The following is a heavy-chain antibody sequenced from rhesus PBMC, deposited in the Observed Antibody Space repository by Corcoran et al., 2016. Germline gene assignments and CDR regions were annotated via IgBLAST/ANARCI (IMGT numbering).Heavy chain of an antibody. CDR3: GRAGIGDGHKGDR. CDR2: IFGNNGRT. V-gene: IGHV4S7*01. Sequence: QVQLQESGPGLVKHSETLSLTRAYSGGSIRDSCTGTCIRQPPGKGLEWIGNIFGNNGRTSYDPSLESRVIISKDTFRNHFSLTLTSVTAADTAVYYCGRAGIGDGHKGDRWGQGVLVTVSS. J-gene: IGHJ4*01. D-gene: IGHD6-13*01. CDR1: GGSIRDSCT.